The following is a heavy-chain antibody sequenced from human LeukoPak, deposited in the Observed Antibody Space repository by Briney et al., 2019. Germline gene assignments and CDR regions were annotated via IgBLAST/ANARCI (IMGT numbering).Heavy chain of an antibody. D-gene: IGHD3-16*02. CDR1: GGSISSYY. CDR2: IYYSGST. Sequence: PSETLSLTCTVSGGSISSYYWSWLRQPPGKGLEWIGYIYYSGSTNYNPSLKSRATISVDTSKNQFSLKLSSVTAADTAVYYCARSYDYVWGSYRPNWFDHWGQGTLVTVSS. CDR3: ARSYDYVWGSYRPNWFDH. V-gene: IGHV4-59*01. J-gene: IGHJ5*02.